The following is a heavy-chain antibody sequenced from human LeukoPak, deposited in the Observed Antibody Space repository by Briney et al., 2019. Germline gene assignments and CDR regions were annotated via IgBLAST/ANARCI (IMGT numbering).Heavy chain of an antibody. J-gene: IGHJ4*02. CDR3: ARGHSSSWYFDY. D-gene: IGHD6-13*01. V-gene: IGHV1-69*13. CDR1: GGTFSSYA. CDR2: IIPIFGTA. Sequence: ASVKVSCKASGGTFSSYAISWVRQAPGQGLEWMGGIIPIFGTANYAQKFQGRVTITADESTSTAYMELSSLRSEDTAVYYCARGHSSSWYFDYWGQGTLVTVSS.